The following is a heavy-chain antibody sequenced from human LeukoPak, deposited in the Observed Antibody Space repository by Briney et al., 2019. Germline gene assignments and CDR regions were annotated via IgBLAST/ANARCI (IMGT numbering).Heavy chain of an antibody. Sequence: GGSLRLSCAASGFTFSSYEMNWVRQAPGKGLEWVSYISPSGDTIYYADSVKGRFTISRDNAKNSLYLQMNSLRAEDTAVYYCARDQWLQSQRYFDYWGQGTLVTVSS. V-gene: IGHV3-48*03. CDR2: ISPSGDTI. D-gene: IGHD5-24*01. J-gene: IGHJ4*02. CDR1: GFTFSSYE. CDR3: ARDQWLQSQRYFDY.